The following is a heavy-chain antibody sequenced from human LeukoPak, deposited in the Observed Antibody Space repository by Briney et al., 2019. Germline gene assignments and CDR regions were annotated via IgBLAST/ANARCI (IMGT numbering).Heavy chain of an antibody. Sequence: KPSETLSLTCTVSGGPISSHYWSWIRQPPGKGLEWIGYIYYTGSINYNPSLKSRVTISVDTSKNQFSLKLSSVTAADTAVYYCARTSWLQSSYYFDYWGQGTLVTVSS. J-gene: IGHJ4*02. V-gene: IGHV4-59*08. D-gene: IGHD5-24*01. CDR1: GGPISSHY. CDR2: IYYTGSI. CDR3: ARTSWLQSSYYFDY.